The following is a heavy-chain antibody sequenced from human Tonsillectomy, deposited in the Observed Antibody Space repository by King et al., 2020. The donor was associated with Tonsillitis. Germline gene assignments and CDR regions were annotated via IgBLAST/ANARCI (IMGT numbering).Heavy chain of an antibody. CDR3: ARDRTNSGYDLGFDY. J-gene: IGHJ4*02. V-gene: IGHV4-31*03. Sequence: QLQESGPGLVKPSQTLSLTCTVFGGSISSWVYYWSWMRQHPGKGLGWIGYIYYSGSTYCNPCLKSRVTISVDTSKNQFSLKLSSVTAADTAVYYCARDRTNSGYDLGFDYWGQGTLVTVSS. CDR2: IYYSGST. CDR1: GGSISSWVYY. D-gene: IGHD5-12*01.